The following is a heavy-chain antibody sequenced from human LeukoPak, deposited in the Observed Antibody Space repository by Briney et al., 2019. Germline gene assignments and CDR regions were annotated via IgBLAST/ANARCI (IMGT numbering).Heavy chain of an antibody. V-gene: IGHV4-38-2*02. CDR3: ASQGSVRGPNYYYYYAMDV. Sequence: SETLSLTCNVSGYSISSGYYWGWVRQPPGQGLEWIGSIYHGGSTYYNPSLRSRLSISVDTSKNQYSLKLSSVTAADTAVYFCASQGSVRGPNYYYYYAMDVWGQGTTVTVSS. D-gene: IGHD3-10*02. CDR1: GYSISSGYY. J-gene: IGHJ6*02. CDR2: IYHGGST.